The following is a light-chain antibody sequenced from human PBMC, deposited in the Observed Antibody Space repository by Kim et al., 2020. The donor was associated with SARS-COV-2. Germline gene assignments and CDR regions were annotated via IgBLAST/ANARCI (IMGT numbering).Light chain of an antibody. Sequence: LTQPASVSGSPGQSITISCTGTSSDVGSYNLVSWYQQHPGKAPKLMIYEVSKRPSGVSNRFSGSKSGNTASLTISGLQAEDEADYYCCSYAGSSTSYVFGTGTKVTVL. CDR1: SSDVGSYNL. CDR3: CSYAGSSTSYV. CDR2: EVS. J-gene: IGLJ1*01. V-gene: IGLV2-23*02.